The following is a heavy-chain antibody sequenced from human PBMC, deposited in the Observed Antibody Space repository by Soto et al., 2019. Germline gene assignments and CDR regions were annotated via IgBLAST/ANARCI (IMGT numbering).Heavy chain of an antibody. CDR3: VMSIAASIQH. J-gene: IGHJ1*01. CDR2: ISAYNGNT. Sequence: GSVKVSCKASGYTFTSYGISWVRQAPGQGLEWMGWISAYNGNTNYAQKLQGRVTMTTDTSTSTAYMELRSLRSDDTAVYYCVMSIAASIQHWGQGTLVTVSS. CDR1: GYTFTSYG. V-gene: IGHV1-18*01. D-gene: IGHD6-6*01.